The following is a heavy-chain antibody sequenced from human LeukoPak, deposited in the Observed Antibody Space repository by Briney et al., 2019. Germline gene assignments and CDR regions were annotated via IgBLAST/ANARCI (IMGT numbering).Heavy chain of an antibody. J-gene: IGHJ6*03. D-gene: IGHD3-10*01. V-gene: IGHV1-24*01. CDR2: FDPEDGET. CDR1: GYTLTELS. Sequence: GASVKVSCKVSGYTLTELSMHWVRQAPGKGPEWMGGFDPEDGETIYAQKFQGRVTMTEDTSTDTAYMELSSLRSEDTAVYYCATGVGSGSYYYMDVWGKGTTVTVSS. CDR3: ATGVGSGSYYYMDV.